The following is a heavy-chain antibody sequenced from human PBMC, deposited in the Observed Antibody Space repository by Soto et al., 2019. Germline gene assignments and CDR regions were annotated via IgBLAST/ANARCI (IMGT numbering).Heavy chain of an antibody. Sequence: QVQLVESGGGVVQPGRSLRLSCAASGFTLSSYGMHWVRQASGKGLEWVAAISYDGSTKYYTDSVKGRFTISRDNSKNTLYLQMDSLRAEDTAVYYCACYGYTYGSFDYWGQGTLVTVSS. D-gene: IGHD5-18*01. J-gene: IGHJ4*02. CDR2: ISYDGSTK. CDR3: ACYGYTYGSFDY. CDR1: GFTLSSYG. V-gene: IGHV3-30*03.